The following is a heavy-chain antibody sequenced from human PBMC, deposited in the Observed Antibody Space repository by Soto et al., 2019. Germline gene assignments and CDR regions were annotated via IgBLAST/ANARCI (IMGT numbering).Heavy chain of an antibody. V-gene: IGHV3-30-3*01. CDR2: ISYDGYNK. D-gene: IGHD6-19*01. J-gene: IGHJ4*02. CDR3: ATLIAVAVTGTGDLDH. Sequence: QVQLVESGGGVVQPGGSLRLSCAASGFTFSRYALHWVRQAPGKGLEWVAIISYDGYNKYYADSVKGRFTISRDNSKNTLYLQMNSLRAVDTAVYYCATLIAVAVTGTGDLDHWGQGILVTVSS. CDR1: GFTFSRYA.